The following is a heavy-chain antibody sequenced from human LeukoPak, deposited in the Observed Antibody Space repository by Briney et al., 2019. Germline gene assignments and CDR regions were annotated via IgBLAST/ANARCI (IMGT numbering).Heavy chain of an antibody. CDR3: ARTYYDILTGYNPYFDY. V-gene: IGHV3-21*01. D-gene: IGHD3-9*01. CDR2: ISSGSRSI. Sequence: PGGSLRLSCAASGFMFISYNMNWVRQAPGKGLEWVALISSGSRSIYYADSVKGRFTISRDNAKNSLYLQMNSLRAEDTAVYYCARTYYDILTGYNPYFDYWGQGILVTVSS. J-gene: IGHJ4*02. CDR1: GFMFISYN.